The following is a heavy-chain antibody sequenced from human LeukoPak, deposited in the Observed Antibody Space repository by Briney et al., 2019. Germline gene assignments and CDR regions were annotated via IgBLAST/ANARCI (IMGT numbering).Heavy chain of an antibody. Sequence: GASLKISCKGSGYNFVNNWIGWVRQMPGKGLEWMAIIYPADSNTKYSPSFQGQVTISADQSINTAFLQWSSLKASDTAMYYCVRSPACSSGTCYPNWFDPWGQGTPVIVSS. V-gene: IGHV5-51*01. D-gene: IGHD2-15*01. J-gene: IGHJ5*02. CDR2: IYPADSNT. CDR1: GYNFVNNW. CDR3: VRSPACSSGTCYPNWFDP.